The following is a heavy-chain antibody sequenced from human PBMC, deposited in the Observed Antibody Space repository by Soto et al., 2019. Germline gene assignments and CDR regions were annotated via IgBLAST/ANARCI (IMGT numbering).Heavy chain of an antibody. CDR1: GFIFSGSA. CDR2: IRSRANNFAT. CDR3: ARGQGAAIGDYYYHGMDV. V-gene: IGHV3-73*01. J-gene: IGHJ6*02. Sequence: GGSLRLSCAASGFIFSGSAIHWVRQASGKGLEWVGRIRSRANNFATSSAASVKGRFTFSRDDSKNTAYLQMNTLKPEDTAVYYCARGQGAAIGDYYYHGMDVWGQGTTVTVSS. D-gene: IGHD2-2*02.